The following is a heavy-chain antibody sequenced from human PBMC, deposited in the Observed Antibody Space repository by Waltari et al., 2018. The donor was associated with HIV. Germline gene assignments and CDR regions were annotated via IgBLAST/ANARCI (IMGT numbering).Heavy chain of an antibody. D-gene: IGHD4-17*01. Sequence: QVPLVQSGAAVKTPGSSVKVSCKASGGTFSTYAISWVRQAAGQGLEWMGGIIPIFGSTNFAQNFQGRVTITADESTSTAYMELSSLRSEDTAVYYCASTVYRGDYYYYGMDVWGQGTTVTVSS. V-gene: IGHV1-69*13. CDR2: IIPIFGST. J-gene: IGHJ6*02. CDR3: ASTVYRGDYYYYGMDV. CDR1: GGTFSTYA.